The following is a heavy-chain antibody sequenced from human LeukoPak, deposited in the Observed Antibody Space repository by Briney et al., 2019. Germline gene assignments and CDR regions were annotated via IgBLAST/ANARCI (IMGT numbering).Heavy chain of an antibody. CDR2: INPNSGGT. D-gene: IGHD3-16*01. CDR1: VYTFTGYY. V-gene: IGHV1-2*06. CDR3: ATILRLGTYLTAFAI. Sequence: GASVKVSCKASVYTFTGYYMHWVRQAPGQGLEWMGRINPNSGGTSYAQKFQGRITMIRDTSISTAYMELSRLRSDDTAVYYCATILRLGTYLTAFAIWGQGTMVTVSS. J-gene: IGHJ3*02.